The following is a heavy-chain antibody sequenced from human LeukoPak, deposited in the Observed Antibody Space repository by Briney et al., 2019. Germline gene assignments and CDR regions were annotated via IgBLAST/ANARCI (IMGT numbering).Heavy chain of an antibody. V-gene: IGHV3-49*04. CDR1: GFPFDDYV. CDR2: IRQTVYGGTT. CDR3: TWFNANYDY. J-gene: IGHJ4*02. D-gene: IGHD4/OR15-4a*01. Sequence: PGGSLRVSCTTSGFPFDDYVMSWVRQAPGKGLETVGFIRQTVYGGTTEYAASVKGRFSISRDDSKNTVHLQMNSLRVEDTAVYYCTWFNANYDYWGQGTLVTVSS.